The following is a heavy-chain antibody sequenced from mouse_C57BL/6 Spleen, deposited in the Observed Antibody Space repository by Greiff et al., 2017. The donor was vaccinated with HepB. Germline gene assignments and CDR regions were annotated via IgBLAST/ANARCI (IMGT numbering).Heavy chain of an antibody. J-gene: IGHJ2*01. D-gene: IGHD2-2*01. V-gene: IGHV1-72*01. CDR1: GYTFTSYW. CDR3: ARQIYYGYDGGVDY. Sequence: QVQLKQPGAELVKPGASVKLSCKASGYTFTSYWMHWVKQRPGRGLEWIGRIDPNSGGTKYNEKFKSKATLTVDKPSSTAYMQLSSLTSEDSAVYYCARQIYYGYDGGVDYWGQGTTLTVSS. CDR2: IDPNSGGT.